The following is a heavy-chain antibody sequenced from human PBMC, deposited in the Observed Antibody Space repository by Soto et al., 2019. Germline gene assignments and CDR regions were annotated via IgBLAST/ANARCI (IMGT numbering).Heavy chain of an antibody. CDR3: AGGNTYYYDSSGHYVFDY. Sequence: QVQLVQSGAEVKKPGSSVKVSCKASGGTFSSYAISWVRQAPGRGLEWMGGIIPIFGTANYAQKFQGRVTITADESTSTAYMELSSLRSEDTAVYYCAGGNTYYYDSSGHYVFDYWGQGTLVTVSS. J-gene: IGHJ4*02. D-gene: IGHD3-22*01. CDR1: GGTFSSYA. V-gene: IGHV1-69*01. CDR2: IIPIFGTA.